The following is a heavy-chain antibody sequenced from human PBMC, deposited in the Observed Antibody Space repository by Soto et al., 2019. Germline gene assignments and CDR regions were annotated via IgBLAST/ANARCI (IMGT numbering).Heavy chain of an antibody. J-gene: IGHJ6*02. CDR1: GFTFSSYE. CDR2: ISSSGSTI. D-gene: IGHD2-8*01. Sequence: GGSLRLSCAASGFTFSSYEMNWVHQAPGKGLEWVSYISSSGSTIYYADSVKGRFTISRDNAKNSLYLQMNSLRAEDTAVYYCARDIVLMVYAPRRNDYYYYGMDVWGQGTTVTVSS. V-gene: IGHV3-48*03. CDR3: ARDIVLMVYAPRRNDYYYYGMDV.